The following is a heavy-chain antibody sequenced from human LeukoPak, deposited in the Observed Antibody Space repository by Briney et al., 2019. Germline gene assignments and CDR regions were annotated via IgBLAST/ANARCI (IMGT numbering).Heavy chain of an antibody. J-gene: IGHJ4*02. CDR1: GFTFSNYD. CDR3: VRDDDRPDNGLGY. Sequence: PGGSLRLSCAASGFTFSNYDMYWVRQTTGKSLEWVSSIGHAGDTHYPDSVKGRFTISRDNSKNTLYLQMNSLRAEDTAVYYCVRDDDRPDNGLGYWGQGTLVTVSS. D-gene: IGHD3-22*01. CDR2: IGHAGDT. V-gene: IGHV3-13*01.